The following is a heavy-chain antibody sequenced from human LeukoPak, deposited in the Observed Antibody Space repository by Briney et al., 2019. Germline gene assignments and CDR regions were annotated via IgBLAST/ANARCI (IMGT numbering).Heavy chain of an antibody. V-gene: IGHV1-8*01. Sequence: ASVKVSCKASGYTFTSYDINWVRQATGQGHEWMGWMNPNSGNPGYAQKFQGRVTMTRNTYISTAYMELSSLRSEAAAVYYCARRSPGWELLGYYYYYGMDVWGQGTTVTVSS. D-gene: IGHD1-26*01. J-gene: IGHJ6*02. CDR2: MNPNSGNP. CDR1: GYTFTSYD. CDR3: ARRSPGWELLGYYYYYGMDV.